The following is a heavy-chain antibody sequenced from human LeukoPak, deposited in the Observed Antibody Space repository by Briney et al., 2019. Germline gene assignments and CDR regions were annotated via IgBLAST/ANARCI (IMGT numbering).Heavy chain of an antibody. D-gene: IGHD6-13*01. V-gene: IGHV6-1*01. CDR1: GDSVSSNSAA. J-gene: IGHJ6*02. CDR2: TYCRSKWYN. CDR3: ARGIAAAGTFFDYYYGMDV. Sequence: SQTLSLTCAISGDSVSSNSAAWNWIRQSPSRGLEWLGRTYCRSKWYNDYAVSVKSRITINPDTSKNQFSLQLNSVTPEDTAVYYCARGIAAAGTFFDYYYGMDVWGQGTTVTVSS.